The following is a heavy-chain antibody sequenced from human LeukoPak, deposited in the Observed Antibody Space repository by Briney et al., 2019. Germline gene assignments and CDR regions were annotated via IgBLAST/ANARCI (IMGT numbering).Heavy chain of an antibody. CDR3: ARDSGSGNNDY. V-gene: IGHV1-3*01. D-gene: IGHD1-26*01. CDR2: ISAGNGNT. CDR1: GYTFTSYA. J-gene: IGHJ4*02. Sequence: ASVKVSCKASGYTFTSYAIHWVRQAPGQRLEWMGWISAGNGNTKYSQNFQGRVTFISNTSATTAFMELSSLRSEDAAVYYCARDSGSGNNDYWGQGTLVTVS.